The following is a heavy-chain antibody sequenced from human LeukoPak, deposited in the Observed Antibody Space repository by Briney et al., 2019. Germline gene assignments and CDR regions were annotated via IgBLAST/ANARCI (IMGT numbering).Heavy chain of an antibody. V-gene: IGHV4-59*08. Sequence: SETLSLTCTVSGGSISSYYWSWIRQPPGKGLEWIGYIYYSGSTNYNPSLKSRVTISVDTSKNQFSLKLSSVTAADTAVYYCASAFGEFRGDVWGKGTTVTISS. CDR3: ASAFGEFRGDV. D-gene: IGHD3-10*01. CDR2: IYYSGST. J-gene: IGHJ6*04. CDR1: GGSISSYY.